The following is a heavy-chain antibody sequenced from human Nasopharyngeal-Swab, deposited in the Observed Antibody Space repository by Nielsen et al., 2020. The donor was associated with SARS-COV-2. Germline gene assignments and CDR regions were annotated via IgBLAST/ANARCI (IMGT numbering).Heavy chain of an antibody. V-gene: IGHV3-15*01. CDR1: GFTFSNAW. CDR3: TTLEGRLIY. CDR2: SKRKTDGGTT. J-gene: IGHJ4*02. Sequence: GGSLRLSCAASGFTFSNAWMSWVRQAPGKGLEWVGRSKRKTDGGTTDYAAPVKGRFTISRDDSKNTLYLQMNSLKTEDTAVYYCTTLEGRLIYWGQGTLVTVSS. D-gene: IGHD6-19*01.